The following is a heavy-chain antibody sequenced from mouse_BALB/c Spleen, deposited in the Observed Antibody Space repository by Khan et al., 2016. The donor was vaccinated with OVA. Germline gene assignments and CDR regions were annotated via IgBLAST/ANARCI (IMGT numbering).Heavy chain of an antibody. Sequence: QVQLKESGSGLVAPSTSLTISCTASGFTLSRYNVYWVRQPPGKGLEWVGMIWGGGNTDYNPALKTRQSNTKNNAKRHFCLKMNSLQTVESAMYYCDRGYCDYGDYYSIDYWGQGTTLTVSS. V-gene: IGHV2-6-4*01. D-gene: IGHD2-4*01. CDR3: DRGYCDYGDYYSIDY. CDR2: IWGGGNT. CDR1: GFTLSRYN. J-gene: IGHJ4*01.